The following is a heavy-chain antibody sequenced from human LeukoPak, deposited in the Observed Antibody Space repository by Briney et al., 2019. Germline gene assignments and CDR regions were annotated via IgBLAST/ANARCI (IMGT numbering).Heavy chain of an antibody. CDR2: IIPIFGTA. V-gene: IGHV1-69*13. J-gene: IGHJ3*02. D-gene: IGHD3-22*01. Sequence: SVKVSCKASGGTFSSYAISWVRQAPGQGLEWMGGIIPIFGTANYAQKFQGRVTITADESTSTAYMELSSLRSEDTAVYYCARSDTYYYDSSGSLWAFDIWGQGTMVTVSS. CDR1: GGTFSSYA. CDR3: ARSDTYYYDSSGSLWAFDI.